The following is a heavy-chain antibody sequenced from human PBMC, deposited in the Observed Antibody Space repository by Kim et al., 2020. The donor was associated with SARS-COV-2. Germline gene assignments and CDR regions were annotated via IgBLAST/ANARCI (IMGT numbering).Heavy chain of an antibody. V-gene: IGHV3-9*01. CDR3: AKDSYSSGSKFDY. J-gene: IGHJ4*02. Sequence: ADSVKCRFTISRDITKNCLYLQMNSLRAEDTALYYCAKDSYSSGSKFDYWGQGTLVTVSS. D-gene: IGHD6-19*01.